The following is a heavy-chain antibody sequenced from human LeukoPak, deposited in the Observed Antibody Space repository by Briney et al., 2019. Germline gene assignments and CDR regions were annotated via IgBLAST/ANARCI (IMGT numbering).Heavy chain of an antibody. Sequence: GGSLRLSCAASGFTFSTYSMNWVRQAPGKGLEWVSSISSSSSYIYYADSVKGRFTISRDNAKNSLYLQINSLSAEDTAVYFCARDPPYYDSSGYYRTFDYWGQGTLVTVSS. CDR3: ARDPPYYDSSGYYRTFDY. D-gene: IGHD3-22*01. V-gene: IGHV3-21*01. CDR1: GFTFSTYS. CDR2: ISSSSSYI. J-gene: IGHJ4*02.